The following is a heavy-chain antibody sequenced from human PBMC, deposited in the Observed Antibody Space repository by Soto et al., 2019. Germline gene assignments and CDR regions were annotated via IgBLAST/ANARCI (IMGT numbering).Heavy chain of an antibody. Sequence: SETLSLTCAVSGGSISSSNWWSWVRQPPGKGLEWIGEIYHSGSTNYNPSLKSRVTISVDKSKNQFSLKLSSVTAADTAVYYCARALAPSILCTHPYTGSFHIWGQGTMVT. V-gene: IGHV4-4*02. CDR1: GGSISSSNW. D-gene: IGHD2-21*01. J-gene: IGHJ3*02. CDR2: IYHSGST. CDR3: ARALAPSILCTHPYTGSFHI.